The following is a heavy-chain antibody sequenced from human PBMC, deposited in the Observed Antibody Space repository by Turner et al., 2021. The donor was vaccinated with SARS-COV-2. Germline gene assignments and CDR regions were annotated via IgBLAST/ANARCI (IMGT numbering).Heavy chain of an antibody. V-gene: IGHV4-39*01. CDR2: MSYSEMT. J-gene: IGHJ2*01. CDR3: ATKTHCGSDCYSKYFDL. Sequence: QLQLEESGPGLVKASETLSRTCGVSGGSVTTSFYLWGWVRQAPGRGLEWIDSMSYSEMTYHNPSLRSRVSISKNTSKNQFSLRLTSLTAADTAIYYCATKTHCGSDCYSKYFDLWGRGTPVTVAS. CDR1: GGSVTTSFYL. D-gene: IGHD2-21*02.